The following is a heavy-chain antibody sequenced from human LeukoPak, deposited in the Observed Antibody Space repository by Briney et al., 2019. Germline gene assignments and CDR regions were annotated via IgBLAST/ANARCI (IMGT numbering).Heavy chain of an antibody. J-gene: IGHJ3*02. CDR3: ASLGYCSGGSCLRPRAFDI. V-gene: IGHV4-34*01. Sequence: SETLSLTCAVYGGSFSGYYWSWIRQPPGKGLEWIGEISHSGSTNYNPSLKSRVTISVDTSKNQFSLKLSSVTAADTAVYYCASLGYCSGGSCLRPRAFDIWGQGTMVTVSS. D-gene: IGHD2-15*01. CDR2: ISHSGST. CDR1: GGSFSGYY.